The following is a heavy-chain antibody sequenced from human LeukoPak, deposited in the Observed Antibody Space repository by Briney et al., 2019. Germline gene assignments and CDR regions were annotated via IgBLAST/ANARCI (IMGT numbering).Heavy chain of an antibody. J-gene: IGHJ4*02. Sequence: ASVKVSCKASGYTFTGYYMHWVRQAPGQGLEWMGWINPNSGGTNYAQKFQGRVTMTRDTSTSTVYMELSSLRSEDTAVYYCARARGFDYWGQGTLVTVSS. CDR2: INPNSGGT. V-gene: IGHV1-2*02. CDR3: ARARGFDY. CDR1: GYTFTGYY.